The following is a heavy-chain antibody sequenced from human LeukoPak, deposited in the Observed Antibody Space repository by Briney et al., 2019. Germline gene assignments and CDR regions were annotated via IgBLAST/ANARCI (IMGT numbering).Heavy chain of an antibody. D-gene: IGHD3-22*01. J-gene: IGHJ4*02. V-gene: IGHV3-21*05. CDR2: ISGSSSYT. CDR3: ARRHNSGYYLKY. CDR1: GFNFRTYN. Sequence: GGSLRLSCVGSGFNFRTYNLNWVRQAPGKGLEWVSDISGSSSYTDYADSVKGRFTISKDNANSSVFLQMDSLRAEDTAVYYCARRHNSGYYLKYWGQGTLVTVSS.